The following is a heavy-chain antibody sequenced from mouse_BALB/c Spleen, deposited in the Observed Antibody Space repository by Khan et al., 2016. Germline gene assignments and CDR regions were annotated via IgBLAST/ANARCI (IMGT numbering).Heavy chain of an antibody. V-gene: IGHV14-4*02. J-gene: IGHJ2*01. D-gene: IGHD2-1*01. CDR3: NAIYYGNYIYFDY. Sequence: VQLQQPGAELVRSGASVRLSCTASGFNIKDYYIHWVKQRPEQGLEWIGWIDTENGATEYAPKFQGKATMTADTSSNTAYLQLSRLTSEDTAVYYCNAIYYGNYIYFDYWGQGTTLTVSS. CDR2: IDTENGAT. CDR1: GFNIKDYY.